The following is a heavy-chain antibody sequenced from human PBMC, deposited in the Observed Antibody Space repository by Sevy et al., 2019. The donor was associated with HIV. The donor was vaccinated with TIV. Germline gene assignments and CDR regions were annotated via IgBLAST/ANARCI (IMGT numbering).Heavy chain of an antibody. CDR3: TRPVGAQYYYYGMDV. V-gene: IGHV3-73*01. CDR2: IRSKANSYAT. Sequence: GGSLRLSCAASGFTFSGSAMHWVRQASGKGLEWVGRIRSKANSYATAYAASVKGRFTISRDDSKNTAYLQMNSLKTEDTAVYYCTRPVGAQYYYYGMDVWGLGTTVTVSS. J-gene: IGHJ6*02. CDR1: GFTFSGSA. D-gene: IGHD1-26*01.